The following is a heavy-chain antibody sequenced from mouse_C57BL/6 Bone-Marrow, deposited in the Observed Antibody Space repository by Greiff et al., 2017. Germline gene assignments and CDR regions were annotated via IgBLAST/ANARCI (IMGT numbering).Heavy chain of an antibody. J-gene: IGHJ4*01. CDR3: ARQLGDYGLNY. CDR1: GFTFSSYG. D-gene: IGHD2-4*01. V-gene: IGHV5-6*01. Sequence: DVHLVESGGDLVKPGGSLKLSCAASGFTFSSYGMSWVRQTPDKRLEWVATISSGGSYTYYPDSVKGRFTISRDNAKNTLYLQMSSLKSEDTAMYYCARQLGDYGLNYWGQGTSVPASS. CDR2: ISSGGSYT.